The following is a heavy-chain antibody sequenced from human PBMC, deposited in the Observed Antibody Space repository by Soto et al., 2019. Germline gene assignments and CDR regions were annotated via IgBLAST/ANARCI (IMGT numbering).Heavy chain of an antibody. CDR2: ISAYNGNT. CDR3: ARLRAIAGDDAAFDI. D-gene: IGHD1-26*01. J-gene: IGHJ3*02. CDR1: GYTFTSYG. Sequence: ASVKVSCKASGYTFTSYGISWVRQAPGQGLEWMGWISAYNGNTNYAQKLQGRVTMTTDTSTSTAYMELRSLRSDDTAVYYCARLRAIAGDDAAFDIWGQGTMVTVSS. V-gene: IGHV1-18*04.